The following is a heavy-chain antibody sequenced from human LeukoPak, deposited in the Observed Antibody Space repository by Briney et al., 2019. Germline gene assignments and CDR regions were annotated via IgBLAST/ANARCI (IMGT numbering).Heavy chain of an antibody. J-gene: IGHJ3*02. V-gene: IGHV1-2*02. CDR1: GYTFTGYY. CDR2: ISAYNGNT. D-gene: IGHD6-13*01. Sequence: ASVKVSCKASGYTFTGYYMHWVRQAPGQGLEWMGWISAYNGNTNYAQKFQGRVTMTRDTSTSTVYMELSSLRSEDTAVYYCARGGSRSPRDAFDIWGQGTMVTVSS. CDR3: ARGGSRSPRDAFDI.